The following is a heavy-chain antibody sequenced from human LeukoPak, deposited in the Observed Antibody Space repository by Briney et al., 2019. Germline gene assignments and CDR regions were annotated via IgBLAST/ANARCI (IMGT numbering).Heavy chain of an antibody. D-gene: IGHD2-2*01. Sequence: GASVKVSCKASGYTFTSYDINWVRQATGQGLEWMGWMNPNSGNTGYAQKFQGRVTITRNTSISTAYMELSSLRSEDTAVYYCARVPYCSSTSCYPYDYLGQGTLVTVSS. CDR2: MNPNSGNT. CDR3: ARVPYCSSTSCYPYDY. CDR1: GYTFTSYD. J-gene: IGHJ4*02. V-gene: IGHV1-8*03.